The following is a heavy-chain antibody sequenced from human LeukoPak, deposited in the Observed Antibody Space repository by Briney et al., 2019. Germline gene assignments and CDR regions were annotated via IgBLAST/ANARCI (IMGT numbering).Heavy chain of an antibody. D-gene: IGHD3-10*01. CDR3: ARDHSYYFGSQTSTLDV. CDR1: GASISTGGFY. V-gene: IGHV4-31*03. J-gene: IGHJ6*02. Sequence: SETLSLTCTISGASISTGGFYWTWIRQPPGEGLEWIGYIYYTGSVDYNASLKSRLTISLDTSKDRFSLKLNSVTAADTAVYYCARDHSYYFGSQTSTLDVWGQGTAVTVSS. CDR2: IYYTGSV.